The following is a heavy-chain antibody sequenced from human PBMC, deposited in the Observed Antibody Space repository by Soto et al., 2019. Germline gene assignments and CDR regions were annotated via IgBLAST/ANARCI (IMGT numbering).Heavy chain of an antibody. CDR3: AREGNIVATRGFDP. D-gene: IGHD5-12*01. CDR1: GGSFSGYY. J-gene: IGHJ5*02. CDR2: INHSGST. V-gene: IGHV4-34*01. Sequence: SETLSLTCAVYGGSFSGYYWSWIRQPPGKGLEWIGEINHSGSTNYNPSLKSRVTISVDTSKNQFSLNLSSVTAADTAVYYCAREGNIVATRGFDPWGQGTPVTVSS.